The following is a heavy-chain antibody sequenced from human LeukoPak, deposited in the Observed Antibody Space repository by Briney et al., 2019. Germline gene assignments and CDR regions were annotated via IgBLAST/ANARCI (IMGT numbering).Heavy chain of an antibody. Sequence: GGSLRLSCAASGFTFSSYAMSWVRQAPGKGLEWVSAVSGSGGNTYYADSGKGRFTISRDNSKNTLYLQMNSLRAEDTAVYYCAKHYYDSSGTPRYFDYWGQGTLVTVSS. V-gene: IGHV3-23*01. CDR3: AKHYYDSSGTPRYFDY. J-gene: IGHJ4*02. D-gene: IGHD3-22*01. CDR1: GFTFSSYA. CDR2: VSGSGGNT.